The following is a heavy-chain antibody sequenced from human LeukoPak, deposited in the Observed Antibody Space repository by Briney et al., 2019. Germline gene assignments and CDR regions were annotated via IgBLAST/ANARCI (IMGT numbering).Heavy chain of an antibody. CDR1: GGSFSGYY. CDR2: INHSGST. Sequence: SETLSLTCAVYGGSFSGYYWSWIRQPPGKGLEWIGEINHSGSTNYNPSLKSRVTISVDTSKNQFSLKLSSVTAADTAVYYCARSGYFDWLYYYYGMDVWGQGTTVTVSS. J-gene: IGHJ6*02. CDR3: ARSGYFDWLYYYYGMDV. V-gene: IGHV4-34*01. D-gene: IGHD3-9*01.